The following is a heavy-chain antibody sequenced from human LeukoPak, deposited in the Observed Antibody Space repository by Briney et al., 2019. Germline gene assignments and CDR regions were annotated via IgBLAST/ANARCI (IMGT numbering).Heavy chain of an antibody. D-gene: IGHD3-10*01. Sequence: PGGSLRLSCAASGFTFNNYWIHWVRQVPGKGLVWVSRINNDGSSASYVDSVKGRFSISRDNSKNTLSLQMNSLRVEDTAVYYCARADYYGSGYYGMDVWGQGTTVTVSS. CDR2: INNDGSSA. V-gene: IGHV3-74*01. CDR3: ARADYYGSGYYGMDV. CDR1: GFTFNNYW. J-gene: IGHJ6*02.